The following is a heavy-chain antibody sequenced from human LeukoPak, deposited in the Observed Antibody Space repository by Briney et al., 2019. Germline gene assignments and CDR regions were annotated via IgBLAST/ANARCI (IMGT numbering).Heavy chain of an antibody. D-gene: IGHD3-22*01. CDR2: FSGDGGST. CDR1: GFTFSSYA. V-gene: IGHV3-23*01. J-gene: IGHJ4*02. CDR3: AKSGRIYVSSGYYYFDY. Sequence: ETGGSLRLSCAASGFTFSSYAMGWIRQAPGKGLEWVSAFSGDGGSTYYADSVKGRFTISRDNSKNTLYLQMNSLRAEDTAVYYCAKSGRIYVSSGYYYFDYWGQGTLVTVSS.